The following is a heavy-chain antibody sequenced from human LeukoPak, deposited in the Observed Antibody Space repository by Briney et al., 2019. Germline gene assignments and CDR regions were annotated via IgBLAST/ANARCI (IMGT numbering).Heavy chain of an antibody. J-gene: IGHJ4*02. Sequence: SETLSLTCTVSGGSISSYYWSWIRQPPGKGLEWIGYIYYSGSTNYNPSLKSRVTISVDTSKNQFSLKLSSVTAADTAVYYCARSGNTATVTGDWDLDFDYWGQGTLVTVSS. V-gene: IGHV4-59*01. CDR1: GGSISSYY. CDR3: ARSGNTATVTGDWDLDFDY. CDR2: IYYSGST. D-gene: IGHD5-18*01.